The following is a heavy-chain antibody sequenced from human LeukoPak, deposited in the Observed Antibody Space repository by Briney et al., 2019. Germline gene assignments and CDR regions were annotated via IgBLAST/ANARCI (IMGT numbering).Heavy chain of an antibody. Sequence: GGSLRLSCAASGFTFDDYGMSWVRQAPGKGLEWVSGINWNGGSTGYADSVKGRFTISRDNTKNSLYLQMNSLRAEDTALYYCASLGDPYFDYWGQGTLVTVSS. CDR2: INWNGGST. V-gene: IGHV3-20*04. CDR3: ASLGDPYFDY. CDR1: GFTFDDYG. D-gene: IGHD2-21*02. J-gene: IGHJ4*02.